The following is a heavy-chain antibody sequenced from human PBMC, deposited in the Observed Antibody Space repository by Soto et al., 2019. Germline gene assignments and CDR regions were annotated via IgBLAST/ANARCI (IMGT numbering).Heavy chain of an antibody. CDR3: VKVSTFYDILTGYYSTNFFDP. CDR2: ISSDGDIT. V-gene: IGHV3-64D*06. D-gene: IGHD3-9*01. Sequence: GGSLRLSWSASGFTFSEYSMHWVRQAPGKGLQYVSTISSDGDITYYADSVKGRFTISRDNSKNTLYLQMNSLRPEDTAVYYCVKVSTFYDILTGYYSTNFFDPLGQGTLVTVSS. J-gene: IGHJ5*02. CDR1: GFTFSEYS.